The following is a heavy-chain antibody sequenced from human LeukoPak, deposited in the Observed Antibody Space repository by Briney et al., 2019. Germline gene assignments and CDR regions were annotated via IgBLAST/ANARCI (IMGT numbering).Heavy chain of an antibody. CDR3: ARAEGGPATAIY. CDR2: ISTGSSHT. V-gene: IGHV3-11*05. Sequence: GGSLRLSCAASGFTFSDYYMSWIRQAPGRGLEWVSYISTGSSHTNYADSVKGRFTISRDNAKNSLYLQMNSLRAEDTALYYCARAEGGPATAIYWGQGTLVTVSS. J-gene: IGHJ4*02. CDR1: GFTFSDYY. D-gene: IGHD2-21*02.